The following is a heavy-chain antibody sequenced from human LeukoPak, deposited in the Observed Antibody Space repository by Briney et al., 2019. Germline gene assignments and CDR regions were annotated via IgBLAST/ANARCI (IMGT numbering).Heavy chain of an antibody. CDR1: GLFFNDYS. Sequence: GGSLRLSCAASGLFFNDYSMTWIRQAPGKGPEWVSYISSGDIITTYYGESVKGRFTITRDNAKNSLYLQMNSLRVEDTAVYYCARVGDTAMAPFAWWGQGTWSPSPQ. D-gene: IGHD5-18*01. CDR2: ISSGDIITT. J-gene: IGHJ4*02. CDR3: ARVGDTAMAPFAW. V-gene: IGHV3-11*04.